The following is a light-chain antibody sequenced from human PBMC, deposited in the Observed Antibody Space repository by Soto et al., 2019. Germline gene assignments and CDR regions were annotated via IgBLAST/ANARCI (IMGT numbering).Light chain of an antibody. CDR1: QGIRNN. CDR3: QKYFSVPFT. CDR2: AAS. Sequence: DIQMTQSPSSLSASAGDRVTITCRASQGIRNNLAWYQQKPGKPPNLLIYAASTLQSGVPSRFSGSGSGTDFTLTFSSLQPEDVATYYCQKYFSVPFTFGPGTKVDI. J-gene: IGKJ3*01. V-gene: IGKV1-27*01.